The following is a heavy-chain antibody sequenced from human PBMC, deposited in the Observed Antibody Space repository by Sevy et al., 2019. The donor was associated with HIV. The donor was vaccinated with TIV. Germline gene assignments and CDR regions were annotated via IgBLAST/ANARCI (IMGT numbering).Heavy chain of an antibody. Sequence: SETLSLTCTVSGGSVSSNTYYWGWVRQPPGKGLEWIGNVYYSGSTYYNPSLQSRITLSVDTSKNQFSLKLSSVTATDTAVYYCARLSTMFFFEYWGQGTLVTVSS. CDR3: ARLSTMFFFEY. D-gene: IGHD3-10*02. CDR1: GGSVSSNTYY. CDR2: VYYSGST. V-gene: IGHV4-39*01. J-gene: IGHJ4*02.